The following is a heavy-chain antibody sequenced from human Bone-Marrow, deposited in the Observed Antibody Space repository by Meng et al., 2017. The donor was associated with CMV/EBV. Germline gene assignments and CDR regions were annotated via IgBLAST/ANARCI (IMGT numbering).Heavy chain of an antibody. J-gene: IGHJ2*01. CDR2: IYYSGST. V-gene: IGHV4-61*01. CDR3: ARDLGYYDSSGYYHWYFDL. Sequence: GSLRLSCTVSGGSVSSGSYYWSWIRQPPGKGLEWIGYIYYSGSTNYNPSLKSRVTISVETSKNQFSLKLSSVTAADTAVYYCARDLGYYDSSGYYHWYFDLWGRGTRVTVAS. CDR1: GGSVSSGSYY. D-gene: IGHD3-22*01.